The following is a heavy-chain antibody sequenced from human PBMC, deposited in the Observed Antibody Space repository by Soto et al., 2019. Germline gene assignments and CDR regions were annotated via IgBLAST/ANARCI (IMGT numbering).Heavy chain of an antibody. CDR2: TYYRSKWYN. CDR1: GDSVSSNSAA. V-gene: IGHV6-1*01. Sequence: SQTLSLTCAISGDSVSSNSAAWNWIRQSTSRGLAWLGRTYYRSKWYNDYAVSVKSRITINPDTSKNQFSLQLNSVTPEDTAVYYCVRASPSSGRLRGYYYYCGMDVWGKGNTVIVSS. CDR3: VRASPSSGRLRGYYYYCGMDV. D-gene: IGHD6-19*01. J-gene: IGHJ6*04.